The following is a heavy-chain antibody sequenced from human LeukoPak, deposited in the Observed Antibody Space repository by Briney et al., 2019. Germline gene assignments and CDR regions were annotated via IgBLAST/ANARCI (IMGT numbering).Heavy chain of an antibody. CDR3: ARGPVYCDFWSGQGFDI. CDR1: GGSISSYY. J-gene: IGHJ3*02. CDR2: IYTSGST. D-gene: IGHD3-3*01. Sequence: PSETLSLTCTVSGGSISSYYWSWTRQPAGKGLECIGRIYTSGSTNYNPSLKSRVTISVDTSRNQFSVKLSSVTAADTALYYCARGPVYCDFWSGQGFDIWGQGTLVTVSS. V-gene: IGHV4-4*07.